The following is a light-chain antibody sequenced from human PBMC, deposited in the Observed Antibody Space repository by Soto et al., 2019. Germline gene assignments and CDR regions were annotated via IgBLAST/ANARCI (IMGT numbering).Light chain of an antibody. V-gene: IGKV1-5*01. CDR1: QSISSS. J-gene: IGKJ1*01. Sequence: DIQMTQSPSTLSASVGDRVSIACRASQSISSSLVWYQQKPGKAPKLLIYDASSLESGVPSRFSGSGSGTEFTLSINSLQPQDFATYYCQQYHRYSWTFGQGTKVEIK. CDR2: DAS. CDR3: QQYHRYSWT.